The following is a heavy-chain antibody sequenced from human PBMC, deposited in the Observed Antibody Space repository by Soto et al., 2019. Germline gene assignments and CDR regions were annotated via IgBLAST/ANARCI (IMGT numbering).Heavy chain of an antibody. CDR1: GFTVSSNY. CDR3: AREFFFGWFDP. D-gene: IGHD3-3*01. J-gene: IGHJ5*02. V-gene: IGHV3-66*01. CDR2: IYSGGST. Sequence: GGSLRLSCAASGFTVSSNYMSWVRQAPGKGLEWVSVIYSGGSTYYADSVKGRFTISRDNSKNTLYLQMNSLRAEDTAVYYCAREFFFGWFDPWGQGTLVTVSS.